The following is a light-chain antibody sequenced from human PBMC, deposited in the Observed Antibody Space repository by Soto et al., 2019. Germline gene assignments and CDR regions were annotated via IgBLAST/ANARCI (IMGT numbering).Light chain of an antibody. CDR1: ENVRTF. V-gene: IGKV3-11*01. CDR2: GAS. J-gene: IGKJ1*01. CDR3: QQHSHWPPCT. Sequence: EVVLTQSPATLSLSPEERVTLSCRASENVRTFVDWYQQKPGQAPRHHIYGASNRAPGIPAKFSGSGSGTEFTLTISSLESEDFAIYYCQQHSHWPPCTFGQGTTVEIQ.